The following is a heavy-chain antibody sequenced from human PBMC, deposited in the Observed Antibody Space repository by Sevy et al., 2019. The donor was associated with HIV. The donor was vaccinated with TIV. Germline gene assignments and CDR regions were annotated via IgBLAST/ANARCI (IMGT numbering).Heavy chain of an antibody. D-gene: IGHD3-22*01. CDR2: IYYSGST. CDR1: GGSISSSSYY. J-gene: IGHJ3*02. Sequence: SETLSLTCTVSGGSISSSSYYWGWIRQPPGKGLEWIGSIYYSGSTYYNPSLKSRVTISVDTSKNQFSLKLGSVTAADTAVYYCARHGSATMIVVVADDAFDIWGQGTMVTVSS. V-gene: IGHV4-39*01. CDR3: ARHGSATMIVVVADDAFDI.